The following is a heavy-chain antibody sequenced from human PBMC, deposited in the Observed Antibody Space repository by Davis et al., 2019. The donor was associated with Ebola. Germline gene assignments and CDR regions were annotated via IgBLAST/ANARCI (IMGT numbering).Heavy chain of an antibody. CDR1: GYIFTSYD. CDR3: ARGRDKHTVGATRCYNY. J-gene: IGHJ4*02. CDR2: MNPNSGNT. Sequence: ASVKVSCKASGYIFTSYDINWVRQATGQGLEWMGWMNPNSGNTGYAQKFQGRVTITRNTSISTVYMELISLRSEDTAVYYCARGRDKHTVGATRCYNYCGQGTLVTVSS. D-gene: IGHD1-26*01. V-gene: IGHV1-8*02.